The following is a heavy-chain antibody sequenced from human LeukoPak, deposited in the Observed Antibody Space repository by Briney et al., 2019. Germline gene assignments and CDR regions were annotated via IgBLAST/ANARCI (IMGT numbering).Heavy chain of an antibody. CDR1: GGTFSSYA. J-gene: IGHJ6*03. D-gene: IGHD2-2*01. CDR3: TLVVVPAGYYYYYMDV. Sequence: SVKVSCKAPGGTFSSYAISWVRQAPGQGLEWMGGIIPIFGTANYAQKFQGRVTITADESTSTAYMELSSLRSEDTAVYYCTLVVVPAGYYYYYMDVWGKGTTVTISS. V-gene: IGHV1-69*13. CDR2: IIPIFGTA.